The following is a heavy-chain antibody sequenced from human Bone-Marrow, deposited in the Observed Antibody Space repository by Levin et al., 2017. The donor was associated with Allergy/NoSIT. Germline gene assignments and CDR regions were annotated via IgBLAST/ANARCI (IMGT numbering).Heavy chain of an antibody. CDR3: ARDGSPYCTVGSCYPQYYFDY. CDR1: GFTFNTYP. Sequence: QSGGSLRLSCAASGFTFNTYPMHWVRQAPGKGLEYVSAISSTGGSTYYANSVKGRFTISRDNSKNTLYLQMGSLRAEDMAVYYCARDGSPYCTVGSCYPQYYFDYWGQGTLVTVSS. J-gene: IGHJ4*02. CDR2: ISSTGGST. V-gene: IGHV3-64*01. D-gene: IGHD2-15*01.